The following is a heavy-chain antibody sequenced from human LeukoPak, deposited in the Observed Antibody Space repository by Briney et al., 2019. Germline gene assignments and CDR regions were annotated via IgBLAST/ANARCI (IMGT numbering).Heavy chain of an antibody. CDR3: ARSWPQELRVGAFDI. Sequence: PSETLSLTCAAYGWSFSGYDWNWIRQAAGKGLEWIGRICTSGSTNYNASLKSRVTISVDTSKNQFYLKLSSVPAADTAVYYCARSWPQELRVGAFDIWGQGTMVTVSS. CDR1: GWSFSGYD. V-gene: IGHV4-59*10. CDR2: ICTSGST. J-gene: IGHJ3*02. D-gene: IGHD3-10*01.